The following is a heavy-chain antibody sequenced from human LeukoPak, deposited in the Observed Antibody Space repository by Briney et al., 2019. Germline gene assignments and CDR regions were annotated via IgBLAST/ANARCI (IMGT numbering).Heavy chain of an antibody. CDR2: IWCDGSNK. CDR3: AKEDYDSSGTYYFDY. J-gene: IGHJ4*02. Sequence: GGSLRLSCAASGFTFSSYGMHWVRQAPGRGLEWVAVIWCDGSNKYYADSVKGRFTISRDSSKNTLYLQMTNLRGEDTAVYYCAKEDYDSSGTYYFDYWGQGTLVTVSS. D-gene: IGHD3-22*01. CDR1: GFTFSSYG. V-gene: IGHV3-30*02.